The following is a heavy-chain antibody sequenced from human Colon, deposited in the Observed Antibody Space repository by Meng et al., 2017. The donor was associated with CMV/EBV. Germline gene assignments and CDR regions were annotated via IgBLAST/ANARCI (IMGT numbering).Heavy chain of an antibody. CDR3: ARGHDFDY. V-gene: IGHV3-21*01. Sequence: GGSLRLSCAASGFTFSSYGMNWVRQAPGKGLEWVSSITTASLYTYYADSVRGRFTISRDNAKNSLYLQLDSLRAEDTAVYYCARGHDFDYWGQGTLVTVSS. CDR2: ITTASLYT. CDR1: GFTFSSYG. J-gene: IGHJ4*02.